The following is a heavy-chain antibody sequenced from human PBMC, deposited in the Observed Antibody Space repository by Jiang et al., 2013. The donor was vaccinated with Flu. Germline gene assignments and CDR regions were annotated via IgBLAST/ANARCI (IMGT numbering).Heavy chain of an antibody. J-gene: IGHJ5*02. V-gene: IGHV1-3*01. CDR1: GYTFTSYV. CDR2: INAGNGNT. CDR3: AREITAAGRGTNNWFDP. Sequence: SGAEVKKPGASVKVSCKASGYTFTSYVMHWVRQAPGQRLEWMGWINAGNGNTKYSQKFQGRVTINRDTSASTAYMELSSLKSEDTAVYYCAREITAAGRGTNNWFDPWGQGTLVTVSS. D-gene: IGHD6-13*01.